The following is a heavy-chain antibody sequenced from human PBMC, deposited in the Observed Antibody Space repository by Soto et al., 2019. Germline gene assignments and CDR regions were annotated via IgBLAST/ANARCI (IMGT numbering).Heavy chain of an antibody. CDR3: ARDKEQWENYGMDV. D-gene: IGHD6-19*01. CDR2: ISYDGSNK. CDR1: GFTFSSYA. V-gene: IGHV3-30-3*01. J-gene: IGHJ6*02. Sequence: GGSLRLSCAASGFTFSSYAMHWVRQAPGKGLEWVAVISYDGSNKYYADSVKGRFTISRDNSKNTLYLQMNSLRAEDTAVYYCARDKEQWENYGMDVWGQGTTVTVSS.